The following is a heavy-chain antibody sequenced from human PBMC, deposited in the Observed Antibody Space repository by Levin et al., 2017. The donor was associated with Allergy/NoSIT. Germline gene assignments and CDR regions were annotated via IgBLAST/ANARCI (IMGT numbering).Heavy chain of an antibody. CDR2: ISSSSNSI. CDR3: AREKYSGTYYDY. Sequence: GGSLRLSCAASGFTFSSYSMSWVRQAPGKGLEWVSYISSSSNSIYYADSVKGRFTISRDNAKNSLYLQMNSLRDEDTAVYYCAREKYSGTYYDYWGQGTLVTVSS. D-gene: IGHD1-26*01. CDR1: GFTFSSYS. J-gene: IGHJ4*02. V-gene: IGHV3-48*02.